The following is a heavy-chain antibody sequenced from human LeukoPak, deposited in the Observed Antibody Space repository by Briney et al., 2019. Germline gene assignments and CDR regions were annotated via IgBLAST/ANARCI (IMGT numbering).Heavy chain of an antibody. D-gene: IGHD6-13*01. CDR1: GFTVSSNS. CDR3: ARDREGSSSWDY. V-gene: IGHV3-53*01. Sequence: GGSLRLSCTVSGFTVSSNSMSWVRQAPGEGLEWVSIIYSGGSTYYADSVKGRFTISRDNSKNTIFLQKNSLRADDTAVYYCARDREGSSSWDYWGQGTLVTVSS. J-gene: IGHJ4*02. CDR2: IYSGGST.